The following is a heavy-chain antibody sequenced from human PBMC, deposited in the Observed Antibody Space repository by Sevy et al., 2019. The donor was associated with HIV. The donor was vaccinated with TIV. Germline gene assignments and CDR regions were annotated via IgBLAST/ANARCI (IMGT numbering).Heavy chain of an antibody. CDR3: ARGTYYYDSGGYYHDAFDL. Sequence: GGSQRLSCVASSGFTFSSYWMSWVRQAPGKGLEWVANIKQDGRVKYYVDSVRGRFAISRDNAKNSLYLQMNTLRADDTALYYCARGTYYYDSGGYYHDAFDLWGQGTMVTVSS. CDR2: IKQDGRVK. D-gene: IGHD3-22*01. CDR1: GFTFSSYW. J-gene: IGHJ3*01. V-gene: IGHV3-7*03.